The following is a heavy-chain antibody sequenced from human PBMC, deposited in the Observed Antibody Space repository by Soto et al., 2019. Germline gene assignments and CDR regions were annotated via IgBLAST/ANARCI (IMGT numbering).Heavy chain of an antibody. D-gene: IGHD3-22*01. CDR2: ISSSSSYI. CDR1: GFTFSSYS. Sequence: PGGSLRLSCAASGFTFSSYSMNWVRQAPGKGLEWVSSISSSSSYIYYADSVKGRFTISRDNAKNSLYLQMNSLRAEDTAVYYCARFRPSSGYYYFDYWGQGTLVTVSS. CDR3: ARFRPSSGYYYFDY. J-gene: IGHJ4*02. V-gene: IGHV3-21*01.